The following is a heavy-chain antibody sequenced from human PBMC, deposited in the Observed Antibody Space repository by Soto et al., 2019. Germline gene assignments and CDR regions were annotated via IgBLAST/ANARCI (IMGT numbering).Heavy chain of an antibody. Sequence: SETLSLTCSVSGGSISGSYWSWIRQSPGKGLEWLGYVYYTGSTNYSPSLRSRVSISVDTSKNEFSLGLSSVTAADTAVYFCARSVEVPGAHIDYWGHGTQVTVSP. V-gene: IGHV4-59*01. CDR1: GGSISGSY. J-gene: IGHJ4*01. CDR3: ARSVEVPGAHIDY. D-gene: IGHD2-8*02. CDR2: VYYTGST.